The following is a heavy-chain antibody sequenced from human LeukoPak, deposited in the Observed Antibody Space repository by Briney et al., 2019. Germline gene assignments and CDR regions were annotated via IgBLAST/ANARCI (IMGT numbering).Heavy chain of an antibody. J-gene: IGHJ4*02. CDR3: ARSTVTNYFDY. V-gene: IGHV3-7*01. CDR1: GFTFSSYW. Sequence: PGGSLRLSCAASGFTFSSYWMSWVRQAPGKGLEWVANIKQDGSEKYYVDSVKGRFTISRGNAKNSLYLQMNSLRAEDTAVYYCARSTVTNYFDYWGQGTLVTVSS. D-gene: IGHD4-17*01. CDR2: IKQDGSEK.